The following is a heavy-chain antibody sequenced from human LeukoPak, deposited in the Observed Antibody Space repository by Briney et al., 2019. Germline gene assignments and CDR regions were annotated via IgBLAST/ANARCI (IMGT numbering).Heavy chain of an antibody. CDR2: ISGRDGYT. CDR3: AKDLYSNYGPADY. D-gene: IGHD4-11*01. J-gene: IGHJ4*02. CDR1: GFTFSTYA. Sequence: GGSLRLSCAASGFTFSTYAMSWVRQAPGKGLEWVSIISGRDGYTHYADSVGGRFTISRDNSKNTLFLQMNSLRDEGTAVYYCAKDLYSNYGPADYWGQGNLVTVSS. V-gene: IGHV3-23*01.